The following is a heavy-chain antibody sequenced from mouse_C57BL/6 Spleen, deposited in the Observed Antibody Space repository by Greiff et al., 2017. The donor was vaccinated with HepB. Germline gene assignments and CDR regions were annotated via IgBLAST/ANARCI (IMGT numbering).Heavy chain of an antibody. CDR1: GYTFTDYY. CDR3: ARSGAAQAKDWFAY. V-gene: IGHV1-19*01. J-gene: IGHJ3*01. D-gene: IGHD3-2*02. Sequence: EVQLQQSGPVLVKPGASVKMSCKASGYTFTDYYMNWVKQSHGKSLEWIGVINPYNGGTSYNQKFKGKATLTVDKSSSTAYMELNSLTSEDSAVYYCARSGAAQAKDWFAYWGQGTLVTVSA. CDR2: INPYNGGT.